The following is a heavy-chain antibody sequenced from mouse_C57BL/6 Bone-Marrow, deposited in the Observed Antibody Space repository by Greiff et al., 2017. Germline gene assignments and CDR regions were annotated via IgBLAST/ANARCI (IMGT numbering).Heavy chain of an antibody. CDR2: ISYSGST. CDR3: ARGRYYYGSSPWFAY. D-gene: IGHD1-1*01. CDR1: GYSITSGYD. V-gene: IGHV3-1*01. J-gene: IGHJ3*01. Sequence: EVHLVESGPGMVKPSQSLSLTCTVTGYSITSGYDWHWIRHFPGNKLEWMGYISYSGSTNYNPSLKSRISITHDTSKNHFFLKLNSVTTEDTATYYCARGRYYYGSSPWFAYWGQGTLVTVSA.